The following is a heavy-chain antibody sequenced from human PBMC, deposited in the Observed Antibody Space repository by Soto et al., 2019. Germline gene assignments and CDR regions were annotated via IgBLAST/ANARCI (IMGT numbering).Heavy chain of an antibody. J-gene: IGHJ6*03. CDR2: INPSGGST. V-gene: IGHV1-46*03. CDR1: GYAFTTYY. Sequence: QVQLVQSGAEVKKPGASAKVSCKASGYAFTTYYMHWVRQAPGQGLEWMGIINPSGGSTSYAQKFQGRVTMTRDTSTSTVYMELSSLRSEDTAVYYCVSSPGGYYYYYMDVWGKGTTVTVSS. CDR3: VSSPGGYYYYYMDV.